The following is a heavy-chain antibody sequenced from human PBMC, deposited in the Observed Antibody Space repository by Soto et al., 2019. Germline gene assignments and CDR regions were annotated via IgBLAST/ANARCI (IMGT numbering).Heavy chain of an antibody. CDR2: IWNDGNGY. CDR1: GFNFNNYG. Sequence: HPGGSLRLSCAASGFNFNNYGMHWVRQAPGKGLEWVAVIWNDGNGYYYANSVKGRFTISRDNSKNTLYLQMSSLRAEDTAVYYCARRQISPPTRGAASARGGMDGWGQGTTVTVSS. J-gene: IGHJ6*02. V-gene: IGHV3-33*01. CDR3: ARRQISPPTRGAASARGGMDG. D-gene: IGHD6-13*01.